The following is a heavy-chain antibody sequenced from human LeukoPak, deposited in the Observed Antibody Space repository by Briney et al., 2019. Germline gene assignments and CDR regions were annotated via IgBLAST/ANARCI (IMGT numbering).Heavy chain of an antibody. CDR2: ISAYNGNT. CDR1: GYTFTSYG. J-gene: IGHJ6*01. V-gene: IGHV1-18*01. D-gene: IGHD4-17*01. CDR3: ARASYGRAYYYGMDV. Sequence: ASVKVSCKASGYTFTSYGISWVRQAPGQGLEWMGWISAYNGNTNYAQKLQGRVTMTTDTSTSTAYMELRSLRSDDTAVYYRARASYGRAYYYGMDVWGQGTTVTVSS.